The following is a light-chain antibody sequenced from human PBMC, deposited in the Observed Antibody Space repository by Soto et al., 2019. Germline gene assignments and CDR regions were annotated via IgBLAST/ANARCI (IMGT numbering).Light chain of an antibody. CDR1: FSSIGSNA. Sequence: QSVLTQPPSASGTPGQSVAISCSGSFSSIGSNAVNWYQQLPGTAPKILIYDNDQRPSGVPKRFSGSKSGTSGSLAISGLQSVDEADYYCAACDDSLHGWVFGGGTKLTVL. CDR3: AACDDSLHGWV. J-gene: IGLJ3*02. CDR2: DND. V-gene: IGLV1-44*01.